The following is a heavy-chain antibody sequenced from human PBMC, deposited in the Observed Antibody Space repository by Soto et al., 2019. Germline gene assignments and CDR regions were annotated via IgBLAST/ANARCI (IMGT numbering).Heavy chain of an antibody. D-gene: IGHD3-3*01. V-gene: IGHV1-2*04. Sequence: ASVNVSCKASGYTFTGYYMHWVRQAPGQGLEWMGWINPNSGGTNYAQKFQGWVTMTRDTPISTAYMELSRLRSDDTAVYYCAGARHFGVVTPEGYYGMDVWGQGTTVTVSS. CDR2: INPNSGGT. J-gene: IGHJ6*02. CDR1: GYTFTGYY. CDR3: AGARHFGVVTPEGYYGMDV.